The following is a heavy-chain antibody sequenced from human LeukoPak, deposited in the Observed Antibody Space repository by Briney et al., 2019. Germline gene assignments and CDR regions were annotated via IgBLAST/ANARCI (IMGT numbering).Heavy chain of an antibody. CDR1: GDSISSYY. CDR3: ARDALNYDSWSGLIGYDASDI. CDR2: IHYSGST. V-gene: IGHV4-59*01. D-gene: IGHD3-3*01. Sequence: PSETLSLTCTVSGDSISSYYWSWIRQPPGKGLEWIGYIHYSGSTNYNPSIKSRVTISVDTSKKQFSLKLTSVTAADTAVYYCARDALNYDSWSGLIGYDASDIWGQGTMVTVSS. J-gene: IGHJ3*02.